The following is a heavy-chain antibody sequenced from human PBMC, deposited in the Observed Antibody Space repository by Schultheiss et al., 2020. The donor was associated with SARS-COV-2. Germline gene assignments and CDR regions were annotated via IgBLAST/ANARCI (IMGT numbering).Heavy chain of an antibody. D-gene: IGHD6-13*01. CDR2: IYYSGST. CDR3: ARVQAYSSSWYGGWFDP. J-gene: IGHJ5*02. Sequence: SQTLSLTCAVYGGSFSGYSWSWIRQPPGKGLEWIGYIYYSGSTYYNPSLKSRVTISVDTSKNQFSLKLSSVTAADTAVYYCARVQAYSSSWYGGWFDPWGQGTLVTVSS. CDR1: GGSFSGYS. V-gene: IGHV4-30-4*07.